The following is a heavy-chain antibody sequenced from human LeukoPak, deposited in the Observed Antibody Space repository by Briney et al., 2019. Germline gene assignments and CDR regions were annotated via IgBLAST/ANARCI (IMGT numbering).Heavy chain of an antibody. CDR3: ARVSCSGGSCSFDY. V-gene: IGHV4-4*07. Sequence: SETLSLTCTVSGGSISSYYWSWIRQPAGKGLEWIGRIYTSGSTNYNPSLKSRVTISVDTSKNQFSLKLSSVTAADTPVYYCARVSCSGGSCSFDYWGQGTLVTVSS. D-gene: IGHD2-15*01. CDR1: GGSISSYY. J-gene: IGHJ4*02. CDR2: IYTSGST.